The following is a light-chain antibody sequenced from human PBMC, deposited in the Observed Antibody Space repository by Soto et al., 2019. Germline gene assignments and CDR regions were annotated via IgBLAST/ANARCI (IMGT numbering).Light chain of an antibody. CDR1: QSVRTY. J-gene: IGKJ5*01. CDR3: QQYKNGWT. Sequence: EIVLTQSPVTLSLSPGERATLSCRASQSVRTYLAWYQVKPGQAPRLLIYDASSRASGVPARFSGGGSGTEFTLTISSLQSEDFAIYYCQQYKNGWTFGQGTRLEIK. V-gene: IGKV3D-15*01. CDR2: DAS.